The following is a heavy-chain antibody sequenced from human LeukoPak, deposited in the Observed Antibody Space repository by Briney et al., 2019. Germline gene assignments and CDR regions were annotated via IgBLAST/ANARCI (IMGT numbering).Heavy chain of an antibody. CDR3: ARDTGVVPAADGDY. CDR1: GFTFSSYS. Sequence: SGGSLRLSCAASGFTFSSYSMNWVRQAPGKGLEWVSSISSSSSYIYYADSVKGRFTISRDNAKNSLYLQMNSLRAEDTAVYYCARDTGVVPAADGDYWGQGTLVTVSS. D-gene: IGHD2-2*01. V-gene: IGHV3-21*01. J-gene: IGHJ4*02. CDR2: ISSSSSYI.